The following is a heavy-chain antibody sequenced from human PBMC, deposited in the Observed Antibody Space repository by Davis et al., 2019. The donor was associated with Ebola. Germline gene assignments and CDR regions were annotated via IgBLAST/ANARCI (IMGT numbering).Heavy chain of an antibody. CDR2: ISSSGSTI. CDR3: AKDIYFWYSSGWYYFDY. CDR1: GFTFSSYW. J-gene: IGHJ4*02. D-gene: IGHD6-19*01. Sequence: PGGSLRLSCAASGFTFSSYWMHWVRQAPGKGLEWVSYISSSGSTIYYADSVKGRLTISRDNSKNTLYLQMNSLRAEDTAVYYCAKDIYFWYSSGWYYFDYWGQGTLVTVSS. V-gene: IGHV3-48*01.